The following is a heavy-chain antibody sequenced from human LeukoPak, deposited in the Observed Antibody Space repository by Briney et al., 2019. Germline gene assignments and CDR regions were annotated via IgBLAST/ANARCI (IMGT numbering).Heavy chain of an antibody. Sequence: GGSLRLSCAASGFTFSSSWMNWVRQAPGKGLQWVGNINPEGSQTRFVDSVMGRFTMSKDNAKNSLYLQMNSLRVEDTAVFYCAAWTDRGYNFWGQGTVATVSS. CDR3: AAWTDRGYNF. J-gene: IGHJ4*02. CDR2: INPEGSQT. D-gene: IGHD5-24*01. CDR1: GFTFSSSW. V-gene: IGHV3-7*01.